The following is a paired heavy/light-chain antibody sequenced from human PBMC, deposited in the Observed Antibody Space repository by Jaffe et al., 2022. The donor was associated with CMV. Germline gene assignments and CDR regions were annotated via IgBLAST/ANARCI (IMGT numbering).Light chain of an antibody. J-gene: IGKJ1*01. V-gene: IGKV1-5*03. CDR3: QQYNTFPWT. Sequence: DIQMTQSPSTLSASVGDRVTITCRARQSISSWLAWYQQKPGKAPNLLIYKASSLESGVPSRFSGSGSGTEFTLTISSLQPDDFATYYCQQYNTFPWTFGQGTKVEIK. CDR1: QSISSW. CDR2: KAS.
Heavy chain of an antibody. D-gene: IGHD3-22*01. Sequence: QVQLQESGPGLVKPSETLSLTCTVSDGSISSYYWNWIRQPPGKGLEWIGYIYYTGTTNYNPSLKSRVTMSVDTSKNQFSLKLSSVTAADTAVYYCATSLFRYDSTAWYFNYWGQGTLVTVSS. V-gene: IGHV4-59*12. CDR3: ATSLFRYDSTAWYFNY. J-gene: IGHJ4*02. CDR1: DGSISSYY. CDR2: IYYTGTT.